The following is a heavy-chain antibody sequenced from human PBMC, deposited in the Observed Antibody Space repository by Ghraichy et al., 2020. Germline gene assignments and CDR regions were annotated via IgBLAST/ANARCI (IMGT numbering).Heavy chain of an antibody. D-gene: IGHD2/OR15-2a*01. V-gene: IGHV3-64D*06. CDR1: GVTFSNYI. Sequence: GGSLRLSCSASGVTFSNYITHWVRQAPGKGLQYVSAISGNGDTYYADSVKGRFIISRDNSKKTVYLHMSSLRAEDTAVYYCVRGVSVEYVGYYFDSWGQGALVPSPQ. CDR2: ISGNGDT. J-gene: IGHJ4*02. CDR3: VRGVSVEYVGYYFDS.